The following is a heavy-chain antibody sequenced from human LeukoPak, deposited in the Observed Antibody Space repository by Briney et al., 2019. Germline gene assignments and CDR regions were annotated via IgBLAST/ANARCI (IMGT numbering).Heavy chain of an antibody. CDR3: ARIDRVYNFMDV. V-gene: IGHV3-23*01. Sequence: GGSLRLSCAASGFTFDDYAMHWVRQAPGKGLEWVSATSFNGATTYYADSVKGRFTISRDNSKNTLYLQMNSLRAEDTAVYYCARIDRVYNFMDVWGKGTTVTVSS. CDR1: GFTFDDYA. CDR2: TSFNGATT. J-gene: IGHJ6*03.